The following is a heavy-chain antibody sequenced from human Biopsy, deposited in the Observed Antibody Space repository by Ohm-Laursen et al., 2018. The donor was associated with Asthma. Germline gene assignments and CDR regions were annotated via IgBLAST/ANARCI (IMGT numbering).Heavy chain of an antibody. Sequence: SVKVSCKASGYTFTSYGISWVRQAPGQGLEWMGWISAYNGNTNYAQKLQGRVTMTTDTSTSTAYMELRSLRSEDTAVYFCAGSGGNYGYYGLDVWGQGTTVTVSS. J-gene: IGHJ6*02. D-gene: IGHD3-22*01. CDR3: AGSGGNYGYYGLDV. CDR1: GYTFTSYG. V-gene: IGHV1-18*01. CDR2: ISAYNGNT.